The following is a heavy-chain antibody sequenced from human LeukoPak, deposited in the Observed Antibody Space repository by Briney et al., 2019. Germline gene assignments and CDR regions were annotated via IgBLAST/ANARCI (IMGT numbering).Heavy chain of an antibody. J-gene: IGHJ4*02. CDR1: GYTFTSYG. V-gene: IGHV1-18*01. CDR2: ISAYNGNT. CDR3: ARDSHSGSYLDFDY. D-gene: IGHD1-26*01. Sequence: ASVKVSCKASGYTFTSYGISWVRQAPGQGLEWMGWISAYNGNTNCAQKLQGRVTMTTDTSTSTAYMELRSLRSDDTAVYYCARDSHSGSYLDFDYWGQGTLVTVSS.